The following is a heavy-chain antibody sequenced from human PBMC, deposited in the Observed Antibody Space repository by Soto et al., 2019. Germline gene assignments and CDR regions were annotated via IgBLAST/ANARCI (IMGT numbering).Heavy chain of an antibody. CDR1: GFTFSNFW. CDR2: ISTSGGST. Sequence: EGQLVESGGGLVQPGGSLRLSCAASGFTFSNFWVHWVRQAPGKGLEWVSGISTSGGSTFYADSVKGRFAISRDNSKNTLYLLMSGLRAEDTAVYYCAKSKPLVPAASDYFDYWGQGTLVAVSS. D-gene: IGHD2-2*01. V-gene: IGHV3-23*04. J-gene: IGHJ4*02. CDR3: AKSKPLVPAASDYFDY.